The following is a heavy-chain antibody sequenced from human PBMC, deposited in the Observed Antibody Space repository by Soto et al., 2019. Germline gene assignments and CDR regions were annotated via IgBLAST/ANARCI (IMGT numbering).Heavy chain of an antibody. CDR2: ISAYNGDT. D-gene: IGHD7-27*01. Sequence: QVQLVQSGGEVKKPGASVMVSCKASDYIFTSYGISWVRQAPGQGLEWVGWISAYNGDTNYAQRFQGRVTVTTDTSTSTACMELRSLRSDDTAVYYCARAGDALDFWGQGTMVTVSS. CDR1: DYIFTSYG. CDR3: ARAGDALDF. J-gene: IGHJ3*01. V-gene: IGHV1-18*01.